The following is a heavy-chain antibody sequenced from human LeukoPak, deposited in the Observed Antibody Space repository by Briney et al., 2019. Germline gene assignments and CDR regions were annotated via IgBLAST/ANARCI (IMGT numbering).Heavy chain of an antibody. V-gene: IGHV3-7*01. CDR2: IKHDGSEK. CDR1: EFTFSSYW. CDR3: ARHRDTYFDY. Sequence: GGSLRLSCAASEFTFSSYWMTWVRQAPGKGLEWVANIKHDGSEKYYVDSVRGRFTISRDNAENSLYLQMNSLSAEDTAVYSCARHRDTYFDYWGQGTLVTVSS. D-gene: IGHD5-24*01. J-gene: IGHJ4*02.